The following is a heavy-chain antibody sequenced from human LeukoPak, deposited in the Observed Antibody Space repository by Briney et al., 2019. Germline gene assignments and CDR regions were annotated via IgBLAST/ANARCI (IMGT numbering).Heavy chain of an antibody. D-gene: IGHD3-9*01. J-gene: IGHJ4*02. V-gene: IGHV3-23*01. CDR2: ISGSGGRT. CDR3: AKHVRTNVWFFDS. CDR1: GFTFNDYA. Sequence: GGSLGLSCAASGFTFNDYAMSWVRQAPGKGLEWVSLISGSGGRTDYADSVTGRFTISRDNSKNTLYLQMNSLKAEDTAVYYCAKHVRTNVWFFDSWGQGTLVTVSS.